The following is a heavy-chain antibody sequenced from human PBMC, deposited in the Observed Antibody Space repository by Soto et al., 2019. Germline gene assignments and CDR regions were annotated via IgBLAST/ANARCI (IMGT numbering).Heavy chain of an antibody. Sequence: PXETLSVTCAVYGGSCSGYYLSWILQPPGKGLEWIGEINHSGSTNYNPSLKSRVTISVGTSKNQFSLKLSSVTAADTAVYYCARVVSSWTNWFDPWGQGTLVTVSS. CDR1: GGSCSGYY. J-gene: IGHJ5*02. V-gene: IGHV4-34*01. CDR2: INHSGST. D-gene: IGHD6-13*01. CDR3: ARVVSSWTNWFDP.